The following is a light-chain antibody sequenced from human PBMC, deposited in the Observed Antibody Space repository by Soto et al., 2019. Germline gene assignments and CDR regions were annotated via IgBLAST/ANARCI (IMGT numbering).Light chain of an antibody. J-gene: IGLJ1*01. Sequence: QSALTQPASGSGSPGQSITIYCTGTSSDVGGYNYVSWYQQHPGKAPKLMIYEVSNRPSWVSNRFSGSKSGNTASLTISGLQAEDEADDYCSSYTSSSTLGFGTGTKVTVL. V-gene: IGLV2-14*01. CDR2: EVS. CDR3: SSYTSSSTLG. CDR1: SSDVGGYNY.